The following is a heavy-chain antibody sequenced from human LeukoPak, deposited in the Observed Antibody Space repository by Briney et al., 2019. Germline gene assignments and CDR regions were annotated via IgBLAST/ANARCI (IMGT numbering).Heavy chain of an antibody. J-gene: IGHJ4*02. V-gene: IGHV3-21*01. Sequence: GGSLRLSCAASGLTFSNYSMSWVRQAPGKGLEWVSSISSSRTYIYYADSLKGRFTISRDNAKNSLYLQMNSLRAEDTAVYYCARAKSDMVRGVIYYWGQGTLVTVSS. CDR1: GLTFSNYS. CDR3: ARAKSDMVRGVIYY. CDR2: ISSSRTYI. D-gene: IGHD3-10*01.